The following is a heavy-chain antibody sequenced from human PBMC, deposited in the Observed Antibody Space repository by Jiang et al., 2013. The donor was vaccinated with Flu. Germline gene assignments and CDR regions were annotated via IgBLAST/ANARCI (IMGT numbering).Heavy chain of an antibody. D-gene: IGHD2-15*01. CDR1: GDSIRSYY. CDR3: ASVSATFDFFDY. V-gene: IGHV4-59*01. Sequence: LLKPSETLSLTCTVSGDSIRSYYWSWLRQPPGKGLEWLGYISHRGYTDYNPSLQSRVSLSVDTSKNQFSLKLTSVTAADTAIYYCASVSATFDFFDYWGQGMLVTVSS. CDR2: ISHRGYT. J-gene: IGHJ4*02.